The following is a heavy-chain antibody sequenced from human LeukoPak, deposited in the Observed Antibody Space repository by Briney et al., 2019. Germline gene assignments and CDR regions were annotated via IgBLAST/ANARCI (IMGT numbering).Heavy chain of an antibody. CDR3: ARGGGYYDSSGYYFDY. Sequence: ASVKVSCKASGYTFTGYYMHWVRQAPGQGLEWMGRINPNSGGTNYAQKFQGRVTMTRDTSISTAYMELSRLRSDDTAVYYCARGGGYYDSSGYYFDYWGQGTLVTVSS. CDR1: GYTFTGYY. CDR2: INPNSGGT. D-gene: IGHD3-22*01. V-gene: IGHV1-2*06. J-gene: IGHJ4*02.